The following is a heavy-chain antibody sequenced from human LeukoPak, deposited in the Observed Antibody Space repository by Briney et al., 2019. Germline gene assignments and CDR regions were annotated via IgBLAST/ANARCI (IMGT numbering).Heavy chain of an antibody. CDR1: GFTFRSYA. Sequence: PGGSLRLSCAASGFTFRSYAMNWVRQAPGKGLEWVSYISTTSTTIYHADSVKGRFTVSRDNAKNSLYLQMSSLRAEDTALYYCAKDRGTSGWYSYDAFDIWGQGTMVTVSS. J-gene: IGHJ3*02. CDR2: ISTTSTTI. CDR3: AKDRGTSGWYSYDAFDI. V-gene: IGHV3-48*04. D-gene: IGHD6-19*01.